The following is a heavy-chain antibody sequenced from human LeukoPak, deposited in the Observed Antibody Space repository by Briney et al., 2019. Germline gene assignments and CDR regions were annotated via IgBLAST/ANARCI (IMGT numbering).Heavy chain of an antibody. V-gene: IGHV6-1*01. CDR3: ARDLVYNWNRGVVFDY. J-gene: IGHJ4*02. CDR2: TYYRSKWFT. Sequence: SQTLSLTCAISGDSVSSNSAAWNWIRQSPSRGLEWLGRTYYRSKWFTDYALSVKSHITINPDTSTNQFSLQLNSVTPEDTAVYYCARDLVYNWNRGVVFDYWGQGTLVTVSS. CDR1: GDSVSSNSAA. D-gene: IGHD1-20*01.